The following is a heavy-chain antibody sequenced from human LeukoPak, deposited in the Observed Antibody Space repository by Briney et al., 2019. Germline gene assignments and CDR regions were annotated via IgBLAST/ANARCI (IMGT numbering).Heavy chain of an antibody. D-gene: IGHD3-22*01. V-gene: IGHV4-59*11. CDR2: IYYSEST. CDR1: GGSISGHY. Sequence: PSETLSLTCTVSGGSISGHYWSWIRQPPGKGLEWIGHIYYSESTNYNPSLKSRVTISVDTSKNQFSLKLSSVTAADTAVYYCARARGYYDSSGYLDWGQGTLVTVSS. J-gene: IGHJ4*02. CDR3: ARARGYYDSSGYLD.